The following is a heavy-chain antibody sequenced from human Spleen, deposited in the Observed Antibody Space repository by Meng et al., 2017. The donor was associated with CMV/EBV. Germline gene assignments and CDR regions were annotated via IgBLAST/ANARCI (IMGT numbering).Heavy chain of an antibody. CDR3: ARGYPNYDYGMDV. D-gene: IGHD3-10*01. Sequence: LTCAASGFTFSPYIMNWVRQAPGKGLEWVSSISSSSAYIYYADSLKGRFTISRDNAKSSLYLQMDSLRAEDTAVYYCARGYPNYDYGMDVWGQGTTVTVSS. CDR1: GFTFSPYI. J-gene: IGHJ6*02. V-gene: IGHV3-21*01. CDR2: ISSSSAYI.